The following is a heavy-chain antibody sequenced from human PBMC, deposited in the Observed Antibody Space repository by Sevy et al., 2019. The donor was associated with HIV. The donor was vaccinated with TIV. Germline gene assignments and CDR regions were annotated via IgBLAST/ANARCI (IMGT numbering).Heavy chain of an antibody. CDR2: IYYSGST. Sequence: SETLSLTCTVSGGSISSYYWSWIRQPPGKGLEWIGYIYYSGSTNYNPPPKSRVTISVDTSKNQYPLKLSSVTAADTAVYYCAGDGGGSGSLDYWGQGTLVTVSS. V-gene: IGHV4-59*01. CDR1: GGSISSYY. J-gene: IGHJ4*02. CDR3: AGDGGGSGSLDY. D-gene: IGHD3-10*01.